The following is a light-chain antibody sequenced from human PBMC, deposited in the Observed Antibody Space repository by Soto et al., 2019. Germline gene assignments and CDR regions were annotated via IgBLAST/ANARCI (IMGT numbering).Light chain of an antibody. V-gene: IGLV2-23*02. Sequence: QSVLTQPASVSGSPGHSITISCTGTGSDIGSYNLVSWYQQPPGKAPKLIIYEVTNRPSGVSSRFSGSKSGNTASLTISGLQAEDDADYYCCSYAPTRASYVFGTGTKVPVL. CDR3: CSYAPTRASYV. J-gene: IGLJ1*01. CDR1: GSDIGSYNL. CDR2: EVT.